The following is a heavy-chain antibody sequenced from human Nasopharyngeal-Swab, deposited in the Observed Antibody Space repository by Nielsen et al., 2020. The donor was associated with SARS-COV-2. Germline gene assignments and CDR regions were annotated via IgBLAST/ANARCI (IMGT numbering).Heavy chain of an antibody. Sequence: GESLKISCAASGFTFSSYSMNWVRQAPGKRLEWVSSISSSSSYIYYADSVKGRFTISRDNAKNSLYLQMNSLRAEDTAVYYCATPTVSNGDYWGQGTLVTVSS. CDR2: ISSSSSYI. D-gene: IGHD4-17*01. CDR3: ATPTVSNGDY. V-gene: IGHV3-21*01. CDR1: GFTFSSYS. J-gene: IGHJ4*02.